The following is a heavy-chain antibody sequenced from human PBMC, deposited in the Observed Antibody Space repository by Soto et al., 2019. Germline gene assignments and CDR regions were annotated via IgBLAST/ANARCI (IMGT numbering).Heavy chain of an antibody. CDR1: GGSISTYY. D-gene: IGHD1-1*01. V-gene: IGHV4-4*09. CDR3: AKQIGNDPFDI. J-gene: IGHJ3*02. Sequence: SETLSLTCTVSGGSISTYYWNWIRLSPGKGLEWIGYIYRTGSTHYNPSLNGRVAISLDTSRKSFSLKLNSVTAADTAVYFCAKQIGNDPFDIWGQGTMVNVSS. CDR2: IYRTGST.